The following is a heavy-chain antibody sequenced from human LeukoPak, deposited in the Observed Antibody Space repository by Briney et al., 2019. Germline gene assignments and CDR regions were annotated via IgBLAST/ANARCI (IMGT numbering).Heavy chain of an antibody. CDR3: ARLSGSIFGVVIGFDP. D-gene: IGHD3-3*01. CDR2: INPNSGGT. Sequence: ASVKVSCKASGYTFTGCYMHWVRQAPGQGLEWMGWINPNSGGTNYAQKFQGRVTMTRDTSISTAYMELSRPRSDDTAVYYCARLSGSIFGVVIGFDPWGQGTLVTVSS. J-gene: IGHJ5*02. CDR1: GYTFTGCY. V-gene: IGHV1-2*02.